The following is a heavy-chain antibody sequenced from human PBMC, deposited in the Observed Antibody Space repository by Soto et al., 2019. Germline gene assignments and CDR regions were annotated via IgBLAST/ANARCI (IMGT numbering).Heavy chain of an antibody. Sequence: SVKVSCKASGGTFSSYAISWVRQAPGQGLEWMGWIIPNCGTANYAQKLQGRVTMTADTSTSTAYMELRSLRSDDTAVYYCARETSITIFGVVISPDAFDIWGQGTVVTVSS. CDR1: GGTFSSYA. CDR2: IIPNCGTA. J-gene: IGHJ3*02. V-gene: IGHV1-69*06. D-gene: IGHD3-3*01. CDR3: ARETSITIFGVVISPDAFDI.